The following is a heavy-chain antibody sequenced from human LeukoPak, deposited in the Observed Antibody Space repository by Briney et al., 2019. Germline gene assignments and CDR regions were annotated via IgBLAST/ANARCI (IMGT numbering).Heavy chain of an antibody. CDR2: ISYDGSNK. J-gene: IGHJ4*02. D-gene: IGHD6-19*01. V-gene: IGHV3-30*18. CDR1: GFTFSSYG. CDR3: AKGEQGIAVAGLDY. Sequence: PGGSLRLSCAASGFTFSSYGMHWVRQAPGKGLEWVAVISYDGSNKYYADSVKGRFTISRDNSKNTLYLQMNSLRAEDTALYYCAKGEQGIAVAGLDYWGQGTLVTVSS.